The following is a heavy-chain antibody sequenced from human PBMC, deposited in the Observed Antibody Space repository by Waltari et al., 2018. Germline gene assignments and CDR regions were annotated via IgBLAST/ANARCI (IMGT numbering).Heavy chain of an antibody. D-gene: IGHD6-13*01. CDR2: IRYDGSNK. CDR3: AKSAAGTLAPLDY. CDR1: GFTFSSYG. Sequence: QVQLVESGGGVVQPGGSLRLSCAASGFTFSSYGMHWVRQAPGKGLEWVAFIRYDGSNKYYADSVRGRFTISRDNSKNTLYLQMNSLRAEDTAVYYCAKSAAGTLAPLDYWGQGTLVTVSS. V-gene: IGHV3-30*02. J-gene: IGHJ4*02.